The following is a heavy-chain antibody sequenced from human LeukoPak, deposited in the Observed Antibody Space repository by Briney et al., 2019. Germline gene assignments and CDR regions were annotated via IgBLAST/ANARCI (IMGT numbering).Heavy chain of an antibody. V-gene: IGHV3-7*01. CDR2: IKQDGTEK. CDR1: GFTFSNYW. J-gene: IGHJ4*02. CDR3: ARFTRSSTPVY. D-gene: IGHD6-6*01. Sequence: GGSLRLSCAASGFTFSNYWMTWVRRAPGKGLDWVANIKQDGTEKNYVDSVKGRFTVSRDNAKNSLYLQMSSLRAGDTAVYYCARFTRSSTPVYWGQGALVTVSS.